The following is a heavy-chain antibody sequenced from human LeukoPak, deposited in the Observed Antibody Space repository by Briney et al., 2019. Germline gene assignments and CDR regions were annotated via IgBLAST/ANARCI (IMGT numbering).Heavy chain of an antibody. Sequence: SETLSLTCTVSGGSISSGDYYWSWIRQPPGKGLEWIGYIYYSGRTSYNPSLMSRVTMSVDTSKKQFSLKLSSVTAADTALSYCARALLGFCSRGTCKRYFDYWGQGTLVTVSS. CDR2: IYYSGRT. CDR1: GGSISSGDYY. J-gene: IGHJ4*02. V-gene: IGHV4-30-4*01. D-gene: IGHD2-15*01. CDR3: ARALLGFCSRGTCKRYFDY.